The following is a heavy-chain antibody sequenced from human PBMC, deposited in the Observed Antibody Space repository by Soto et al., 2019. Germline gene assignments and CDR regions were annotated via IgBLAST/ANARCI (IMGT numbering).Heavy chain of an antibody. J-gene: IGHJ2*01. CDR1: GYTFTSYA. CDR3: ARIVVDYYDSSGYFPHHWYFDL. V-gene: IGHV1-3*01. Sequence: QVQLVQSGAEVKKPGASVKVSCKASGYTFTSYAMHRVRQAPGQRLEWMGWINAGNGNTKYSQKFQGRVTITRDTSASTGDMELSSLRSEETAVYYCARIVVDYYDSSGYFPHHWYFDLWGRGTLVTVSS. CDR2: INAGNGNT. D-gene: IGHD3-22*01.